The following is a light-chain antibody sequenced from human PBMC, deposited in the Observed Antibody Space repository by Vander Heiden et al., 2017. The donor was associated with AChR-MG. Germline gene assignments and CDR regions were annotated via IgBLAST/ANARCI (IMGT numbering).Light chain of an antibody. Sequence: EVVLTQSPGTLSLSPGERATLSCRASHSVTSSYLTWFQQKPGQAPRLLIYGASNRATGIADRFSGSGSGTDFTLTISRLEPEDFAVYYCHQDANSSWTFGQGTKVEIK. CDR2: GAS. V-gene: IGKV3-20*01. J-gene: IGKJ1*01. CDR1: HSVTSSY. CDR3: HQDANSSWT.